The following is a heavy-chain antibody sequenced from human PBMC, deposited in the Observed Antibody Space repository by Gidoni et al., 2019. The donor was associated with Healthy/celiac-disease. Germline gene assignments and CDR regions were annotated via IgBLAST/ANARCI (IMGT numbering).Heavy chain of an antibody. V-gene: IGHV5-51*01. Sequence: EVQLVQPGAEVKKPGESLKISCKGSGYSCTSYWIGWVRQMPGKGLEWMGIIYPGDSDTRYSPSFQGQVTISADKSISTAYLQWSSLKASDTAMYYCARHVGDILPDVIIYYMDVWGKGTTVTVSS. CDR1: GYSCTSYW. D-gene: IGHD3-9*01. J-gene: IGHJ6*03. CDR3: ARHVGDILPDVIIYYMDV. CDR2: IYPGDSDT.